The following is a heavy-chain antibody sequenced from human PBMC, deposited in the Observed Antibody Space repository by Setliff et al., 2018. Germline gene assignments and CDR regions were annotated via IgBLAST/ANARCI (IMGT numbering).Heavy chain of an antibody. D-gene: IGHD2-8*01. V-gene: IGHV3-23*03. CDR3: TKDAVPNGIWDFDS. CDR2: IVQDSSP. Sequence: GGSLRLSCAASGFTISSYAISWVRQTPEKGLEWVSGIVQDSSPLYADSVKGRFTISRDNSKSTVSLQIDNMRAEDTAIYYCTKDAVPNGIWDFDSWGQGILVTVSS. J-gene: IGHJ4*02. CDR1: GFTISSYA.